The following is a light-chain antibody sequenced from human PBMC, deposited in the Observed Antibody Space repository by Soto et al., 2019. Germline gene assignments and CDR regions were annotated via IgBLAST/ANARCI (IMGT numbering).Light chain of an antibody. CDR3: QQCDDFIT. CDR2: EAS. CDR1: QDIKNY. Sequence: DIQMTQSPSSLSASVGDRVTITCQASQDIKNYLNWYRQKPGKAPKLLIYEASNLETGVPSRFSGSGSGRSFTFSISSLQPEDIATYYCQQCDDFITFGGGTRIEIK. J-gene: IGKJ4*01. V-gene: IGKV1-33*01.